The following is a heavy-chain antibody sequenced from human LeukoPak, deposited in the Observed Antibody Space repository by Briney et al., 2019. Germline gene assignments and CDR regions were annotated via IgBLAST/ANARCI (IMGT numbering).Heavy chain of an antibody. V-gene: IGHV4-38-2*02. J-gene: IGHJ6*03. CDR3: ARDKRVAVAGTYIYYYYMDV. D-gene: IGHD6-19*01. CDR2: IYYSGST. Sequence: PSETLSLTCTVSGYSISNGYYWGWIRQPPGKGLEWIGSIYYSGSTNYNPSLKSRVTMSVDTSKNQFSLKLSSVTAADTAVYYCARDKRVAVAGTYIYYYYMDVWGNGTTVTISS. CDR1: GYSISNGYY.